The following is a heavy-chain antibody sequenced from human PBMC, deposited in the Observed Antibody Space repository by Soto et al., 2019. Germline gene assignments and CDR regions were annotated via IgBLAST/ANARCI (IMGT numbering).Heavy chain of an antibody. D-gene: IGHD5-12*01. CDR1: GGTFSSYA. J-gene: IGHJ4*02. V-gene: IGHV1-69*06. CDR2: IIPIFGTA. CDR3: ARGVEMATSFDY. Sequence: SVKVPCKASGGTFSSYALSWVRQAPGQGLEWMGGIIPIFGTANYAQKFQGRVTITADKSTSTVYMELSSLRSEDTAVYYCARGVEMATSFDYWGQGTLVTVSS.